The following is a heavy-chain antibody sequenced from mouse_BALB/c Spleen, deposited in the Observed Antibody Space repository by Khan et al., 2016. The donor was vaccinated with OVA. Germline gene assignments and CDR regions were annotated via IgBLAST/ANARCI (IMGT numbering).Heavy chain of an antibody. CDR3: SRVGNYWYFDV. V-gene: IGHV9-3-1*01. Sequence: QIQLVQSGPELKKPGETVNISCKASGYTFTNYGMTWVKQAPGKALKWMGWINSYTGEPTYADDFKGRFAFSLETSARTAYLLINNLKNEDTATYCCSRVGNYWYFDVWGAGTTVTVSS. CDR2: INSYTGEP. J-gene: IGHJ1*01. D-gene: IGHD2-1*01. CDR1: GYTFTNYG.